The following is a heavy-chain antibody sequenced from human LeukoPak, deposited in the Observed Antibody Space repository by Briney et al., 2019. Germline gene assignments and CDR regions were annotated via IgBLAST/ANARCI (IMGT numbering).Heavy chain of an antibody. CDR1: GGSFSGYY. CDR3: ARGQQLVRHFDY. Sequence: ESSETLSLTCAVYGGSFSGYYWSWIRQPPGKGLEWIGEINHSGSTNYNPSLKSRVTISVDTSKNQFSLKLSSVTAADTAVYYCARGQQLVRHFDYWGQGTLVTVSS. D-gene: IGHD6-13*01. V-gene: IGHV4-34*01. CDR2: INHSGST. J-gene: IGHJ4*02.